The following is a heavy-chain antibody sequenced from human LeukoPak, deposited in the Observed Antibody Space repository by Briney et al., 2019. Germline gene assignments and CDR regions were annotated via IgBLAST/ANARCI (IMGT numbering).Heavy chain of an antibody. J-gene: IGHJ4*02. Sequence: ASVKVSCKASGYTFTGYYLHWVRQAPGQGLEWMGWINPNSGGTNYAQKFQGRVTMTRDTSISTAYMELSRLRSDDTAVYYCARAKTEGGSGSYKIFGFDRWGQGTLVTVSS. D-gene: IGHD3-10*01. CDR1: GYTFTGYY. CDR2: INPNSGGT. CDR3: ARAKTEGGSGSYKIFGFDR. V-gene: IGHV1-2*02.